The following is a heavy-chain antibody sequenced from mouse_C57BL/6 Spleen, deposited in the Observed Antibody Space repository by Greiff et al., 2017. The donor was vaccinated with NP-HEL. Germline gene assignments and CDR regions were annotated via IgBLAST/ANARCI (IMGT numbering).Heavy chain of an antibody. CDR3: ARHDNWSLFDY. CDR2: ISGGGGNT. Sequence: EVNLVESGGGLVKPGGSLKLSCAASGFTFSSYTMSWVRQTPEKRLEWVATISGGGGNTYYPDSVKGRFTISRDNAKNTLYLQMSSLRSEDTALYYCARHDNWSLFDYWGQGTTLTVSS. D-gene: IGHD4-1*01. J-gene: IGHJ2*01. V-gene: IGHV5-9*01. CDR1: GFTFSSYT.